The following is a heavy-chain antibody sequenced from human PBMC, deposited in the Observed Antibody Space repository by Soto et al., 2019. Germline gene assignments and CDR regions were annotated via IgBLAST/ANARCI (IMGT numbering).Heavy chain of an antibody. CDR2: IYSGGST. D-gene: IGHD2-15*01. Sequence: EVQLVESGGGLVQPGGSLRLSCAASGFTVSSNYMSWVRQVPGKGLEWVSVIYSGGSTYYADSVKGRFTISRHNSKNTLYPQMKSLRAEDTAVYYCARLGSSYYYYYMDVWGKGTTVTVSS. CDR3: ARLGSSYYYYYMDV. J-gene: IGHJ6*03. CDR1: GFTVSSNY. V-gene: IGHV3-53*04.